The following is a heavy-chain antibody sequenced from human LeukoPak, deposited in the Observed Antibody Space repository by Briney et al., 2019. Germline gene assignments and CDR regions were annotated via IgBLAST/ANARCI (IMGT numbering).Heavy chain of an antibody. CDR3: ARDGVHSGTTDF. D-gene: IGHD1-1*01. Sequence: ASVKVSCKTSGYTFFSYDITWVRQAPGQGLEWMGWISANNGDTKYAPKFQGRVTMTTESNTRTAYLDVRSLRSDDTAVYYCARDGVHSGTTDFWGQGTLITVAS. J-gene: IGHJ4*02. CDR1: GYTFFSYD. V-gene: IGHV1-18*01. CDR2: ISANNGDT.